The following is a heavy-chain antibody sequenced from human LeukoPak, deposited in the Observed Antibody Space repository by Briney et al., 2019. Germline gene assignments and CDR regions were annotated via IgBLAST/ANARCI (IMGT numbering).Heavy chain of an antibody. CDR3: ARPYRRFGNSSSWSY. J-gene: IGHJ4*02. CDR2: INHSGST. Sequence: PSETLSLTCAVYGGSFSGYYWSWIRQPPGKGLEWIGEINHSGSTNYNPSLKSRVTISVDTSKNQFSLKLGSVTAADTAVYYCARPYRRFGNSSSWSYWGQGTLVTVSS. D-gene: IGHD6-13*01. V-gene: IGHV4-34*01. CDR1: GGSFSGYY.